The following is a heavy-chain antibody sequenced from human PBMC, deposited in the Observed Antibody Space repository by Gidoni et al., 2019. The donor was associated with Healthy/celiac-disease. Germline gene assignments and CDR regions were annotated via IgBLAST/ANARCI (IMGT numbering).Heavy chain of an antibody. D-gene: IGHD2-21*02. CDR2: INSDGSST. V-gene: IGHV3-74*01. Sequence: EVQLVESGGGLVQPGGSLRLSCAASGFTFSSYWMHWVRQAPGKGLVWVSRINSDGSSTSYADSVKGRFTISRDNAKNTLYLQMNSLRAEDTAVYYCARESSAYCGGDCYSAYWGQGTLVTVSS. J-gene: IGHJ4*02. CDR3: ARESSAYCGGDCYSAY. CDR1: GFTFSSYW.